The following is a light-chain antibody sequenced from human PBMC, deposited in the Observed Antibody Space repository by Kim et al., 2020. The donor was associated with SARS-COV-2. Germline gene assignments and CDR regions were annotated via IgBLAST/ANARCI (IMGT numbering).Light chain of an antibody. CDR2: DAS. CDR3: QQRSNWQLT. V-gene: IGKV3-11*01. CDR1: QSVSSY. J-gene: IGKJ4*01. Sequence: LSPGETATLSCRASQSVSSYLAWYQHKPGQAPRLLIYDASNRATGIPARFSGSGSGTDFTLTISSLEPEDFAVYYCQQRSNWQLTFGGGTKVDIK.